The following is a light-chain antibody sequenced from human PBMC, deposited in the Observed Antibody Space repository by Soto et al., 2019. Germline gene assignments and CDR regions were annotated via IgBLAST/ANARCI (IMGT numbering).Light chain of an antibody. J-gene: IGKJ1*01. CDR1: QTISSW. Sequence: MTQSPSTLSGTVGDRVTITCRASQTISSWLAWYQQKPGKAPKLLIYKASTLKSGVPSRFSGSGSGTEFTLTISSLQPDDFATYYCQHYNSYSEAFGQGTKVDI. CDR2: KAS. V-gene: IGKV1-5*03. CDR3: QHYNSYSEA.